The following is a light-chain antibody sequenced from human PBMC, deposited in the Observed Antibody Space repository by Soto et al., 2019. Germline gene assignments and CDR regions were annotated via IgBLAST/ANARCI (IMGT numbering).Light chain of an antibody. Sequence: QSVLTQPASVSGSPGRSITISCTGTSSDVGGYNYVSWYQHHPGKAPNLMIYDVSNRPSGVSNRFSGSKSGNTASLTISGLQAEDEADYYCSSYTTSSTPYVFGTGTKVTVL. CDR1: SSDVGGYNY. V-gene: IGLV2-14*03. J-gene: IGLJ1*01. CDR3: SSYTTSSTPYV. CDR2: DVS.